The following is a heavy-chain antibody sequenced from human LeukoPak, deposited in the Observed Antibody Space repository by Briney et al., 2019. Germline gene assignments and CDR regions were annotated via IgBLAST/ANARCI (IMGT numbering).Heavy chain of an antibody. CDR2: IYSGGST. CDR3: ARDDIYGSGSYPSDY. Sequence: GGSLRLSCAASGFTVSSNYMSWVRQAPGKGLEWVSVIYSGGSTYYADSVKGRFTISRDNAKNSLYLQMNSLRAEDTALYHCARDDIYGSGSYPSDYWGQGTLVTVSS. CDR1: GFTVSSNY. J-gene: IGHJ4*02. V-gene: IGHV3-53*01. D-gene: IGHD3-10*01.